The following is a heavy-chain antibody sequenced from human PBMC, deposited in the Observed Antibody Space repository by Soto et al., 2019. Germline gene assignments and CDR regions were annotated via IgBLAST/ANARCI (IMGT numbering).Heavy chain of an antibody. Sequence: QVQLQESGPGLVKPSQTLSLTCTVSGGSISSGGYYWSWIRQHPGKGLEWIGYIYYSGSTYYNPSLKRRVTISVDTSKNQFSLKLSSVTAADTAVYYCARVRGGYSYGPYYFDYWGQGTLVTVSS. CDR3: ARVRGGYSYGPYYFDY. CDR1: GGSISSGGYY. V-gene: IGHV4-31*03. J-gene: IGHJ4*02. D-gene: IGHD5-18*01. CDR2: IYYSGST.